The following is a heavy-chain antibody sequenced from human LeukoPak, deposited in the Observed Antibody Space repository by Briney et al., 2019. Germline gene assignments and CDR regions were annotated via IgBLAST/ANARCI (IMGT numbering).Heavy chain of an antibody. CDR2: IYYSGST. J-gene: IGHJ3*02. D-gene: IGHD6-19*01. CDR1: GGSISSYY. CDR3: ASDSGWYDAFDI. V-gene: IGHV4-59*01. Sequence: PSGTLSLTCTVSGGSISSYYWSWIRQPPGKGLEWIGYIYYSGSTNYNPSLKSRVTISVDTSKNQFSLKLSSVTAADTAVYYCASDSGWYDAFDIWGQGTMVTVSS.